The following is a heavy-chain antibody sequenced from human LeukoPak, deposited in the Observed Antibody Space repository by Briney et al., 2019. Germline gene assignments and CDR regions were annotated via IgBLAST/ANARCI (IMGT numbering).Heavy chain of an antibody. CDR1: GYTFTGYY. Sequence: GASVKVSCKASGYTFTGYYMHWVRQAPGQGLEWMGRINPNSGGTNYAQKFQGRVTMTEDTSTDTAYTELSSLRSEDTAVYYCATPIIDYGMDVWGQGTMVTVSS. V-gene: IGHV1-2*06. J-gene: IGHJ6*02. CDR3: ATPIIDYGMDV. CDR2: INPNSGGT. D-gene: IGHD3-3*01.